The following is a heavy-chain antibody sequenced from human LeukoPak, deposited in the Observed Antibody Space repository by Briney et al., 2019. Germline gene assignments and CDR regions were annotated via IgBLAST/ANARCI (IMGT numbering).Heavy chain of an antibody. V-gene: IGHV1-18*04. CDR1: GYTFTSYG. CDR2: ISAYNGNT. D-gene: IGHD3-16*01. J-gene: IGHJ4*02. CDR3: ARDGGFDPDYYFDY. Sequence: GASVKVSCKASGYTFTSYGISWVRQAPGQWLEWMGWISAYNGNTNYAQKLQGRVTMTTDTSTSTAYMELRSLRSDDTAVYYCARDGGFDPDYYFDYWGQGTLVTVSS.